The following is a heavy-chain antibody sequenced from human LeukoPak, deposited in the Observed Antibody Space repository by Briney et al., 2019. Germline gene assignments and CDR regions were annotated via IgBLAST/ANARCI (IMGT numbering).Heavy chain of an antibody. CDR1: GYSISSGYY. V-gene: IGHV4-38-2*01. CDR3: ARGSGVRGLLDRANYYYYYYMDV. CDR2: IYHSGST. Sequence: SETLSLTCAVSGYSISSGYYWGWIRQPPGQGLEWIGSIYHSGSTNYNPSLKSRVTISVDTSKNQFSLKLSSVTAADTAVYYCARGSGVRGLLDRANYYYYYYMDVWGKGTTVTVSS. J-gene: IGHJ6*03. D-gene: IGHD3-10*01.